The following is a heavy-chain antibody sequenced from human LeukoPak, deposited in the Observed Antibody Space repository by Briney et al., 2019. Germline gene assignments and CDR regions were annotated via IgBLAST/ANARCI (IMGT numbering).Heavy chain of an antibody. J-gene: IGHJ6*02. CDR1: GCSISSYY. Sequence: SETLSLTCTVSGCSISSYYWNWIRQPPGKGLEWIGYIYYSGSTNYNPSLKSRVTISVDTSKNQFSLKLSSVTAADTAVYYCARDQTYGTHGMDVWGQGTTVTVSS. D-gene: IGHD3-10*01. V-gene: IGHV4-59*01. CDR3: ARDQTYGTHGMDV. CDR2: IYYSGST.